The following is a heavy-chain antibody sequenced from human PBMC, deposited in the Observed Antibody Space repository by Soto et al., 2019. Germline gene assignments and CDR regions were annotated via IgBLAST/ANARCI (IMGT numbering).Heavy chain of an antibody. Sequence: QVQLVQSGPEVKKPGASVKVSCKTSGYNFATYGMSWVRQAPGQGLEWSGWISAYNGNTESTQKFQGRVTMTTDTSTGTAYMELSGLTSDDSAMYYCARDLLVVSPAAYFDYWGQGTLVTVSS. V-gene: IGHV1-18*01. CDR1: GYNFATYG. J-gene: IGHJ4*02. CDR3: ARDLLVVSPAAYFDY. CDR2: ISAYNGNT. D-gene: IGHD2-21*01.